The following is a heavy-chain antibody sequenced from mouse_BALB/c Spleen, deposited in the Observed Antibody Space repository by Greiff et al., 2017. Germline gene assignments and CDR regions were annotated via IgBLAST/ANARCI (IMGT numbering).Heavy chain of an antibody. V-gene: IGHV6-6*02. CDR3: TRLGSYFDY. Sequence: EVHLVESGGGLVQPGGSMKLSCVASGFTFSNYWMNWVRQSPEKGLEWVAEIRLKSNNYATHYAESVKGRFTISRDDSKSSVDLQMNNLRAEDTGIYYCTRLGSYFDYWGQGTTLTVSS. D-gene: IGHD4-1*01. CDR1: GFTFSNYW. J-gene: IGHJ2*01. CDR2: IRLKSNNYAT.